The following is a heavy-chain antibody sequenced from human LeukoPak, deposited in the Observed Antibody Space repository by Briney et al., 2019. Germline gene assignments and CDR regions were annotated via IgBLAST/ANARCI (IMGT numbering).Heavy chain of an antibody. Sequence: GGSLRLSCAASGFTFSSYGMHWVRQAPGKGLEWVAFIRYDGSNKYYADSVKGRFTISRDNSKNTLYLQMNSLRAEDTAVYYWAKATDEQIDPWGQGTLVTVSS. CDR2: IRYDGSNK. CDR1: GFTFSSYG. CDR3: AKATDEQIDP. J-gene: IGHJ5*02. V-gene: IGHV3-30*02.